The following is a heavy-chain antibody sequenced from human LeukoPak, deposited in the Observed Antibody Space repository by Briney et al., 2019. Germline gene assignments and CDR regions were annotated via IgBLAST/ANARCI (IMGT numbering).Heavy chain of an antibody. CDR3: ARVYYSNSYDDWYFDL. V-gene: IGHV4-59*01. D-gene: IGHD6-13*01. Sequence: SETLSLTCTVSVGSLRSYYWSWIRQPPGKGLEWIGYIYYRGSTNYNHSLKSRLTISVDTSKNQFSLKLSSVTAADTAVYYCARVYYSNSYDDWYFDLWGRGTLVTVSS. J-gene: IGHJ2*01. CDR2: IYYRGST. CDR1: VGSLRSYY.